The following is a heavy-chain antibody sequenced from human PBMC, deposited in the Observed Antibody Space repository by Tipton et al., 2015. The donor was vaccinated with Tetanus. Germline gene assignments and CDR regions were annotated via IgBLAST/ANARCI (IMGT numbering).Heavy chain of an antibody. CDR3: ARPPMNYDSSGYYLT. D-gene: IGHD3-22*01. CDR1: GFTFSNAW. V-gene: IGHV3-23*01. Sequence: GSLRLSCAASGFTFSNAWMSWVRQAPGKGLEWVSAISGSGGSTYYADSVKGRFTISRDNSKNTLYLQMNSLRAEDTAVYYCARPPMNYDSSGYYLTWGQGTMVTVSS. CDR2: ISGSGGST. J-gene: IGHJ3*01.